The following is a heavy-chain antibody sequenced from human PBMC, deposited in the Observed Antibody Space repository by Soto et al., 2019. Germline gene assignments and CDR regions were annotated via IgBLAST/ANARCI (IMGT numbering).Heavy chain of an antibody. CDR1: GYTFTSYA. J-gene: IGHJ6*02. V-gene: IGHV1-3*01. CDR3: ARAGLDCSGGSCYSEGSGYYGMDV. CDR2: INAGNGNT. Sequence: ASVKFSCKASGYTFTSYAMHWVRQAPGQRLEWMGWINAGNGNTKYSQKFQGRVTITRDTSASTAYMELSSLRSEDTAVYYCARAGLDCSGGSCYSEGSGYYGMDVWGQGTTVTVSS. D-gene: IGHD2-15*01.